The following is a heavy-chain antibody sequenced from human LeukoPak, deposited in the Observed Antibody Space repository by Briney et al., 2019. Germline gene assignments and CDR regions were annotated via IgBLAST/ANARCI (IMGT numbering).Heavy chain of an antibody. J-gene: IGHJ6*03. CDR1: GYTFTGYY. Sequence: ASVKVSCKASGYTFTGYYMNWVRQAPGQGLEWMGRINPNSGGTNYAQKFQGRVTMTRETSISTAYMELSRLRSDDTAVYYCARDWGTVTTWVYYYYYMDVWGKGTTVTVSS. CDR3: ARDWGTVTTWVYYYYYMDV. D-gene: IGHD4-11*01. CDR2: INPNSGGT. V-gene: IGHV1-2*06.